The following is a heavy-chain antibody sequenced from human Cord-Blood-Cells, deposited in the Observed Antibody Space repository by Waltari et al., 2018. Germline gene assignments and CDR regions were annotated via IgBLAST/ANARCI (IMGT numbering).Heavy chain of an antibody. CDR1: GGSISSYY. V-gene: IGHV4-4*07. CDR2: IYTRGST. J-gene: IGHJ2*01. D-gene: IGHD3-10*01. CDR3: ARVLGTMVRGVPHWYFDL. Sequence: QVQLQESGPGLVKPSETLSLTCTVSGGSISSYYWSWIRQPAGKGLEWIGRIYTRGSTNHNPSLKSRVTMSVDTSKNQFSLKLSSVTAADTAVYYCARVLGTMVRGVPHWYFDLWGRGTLVTVSS.